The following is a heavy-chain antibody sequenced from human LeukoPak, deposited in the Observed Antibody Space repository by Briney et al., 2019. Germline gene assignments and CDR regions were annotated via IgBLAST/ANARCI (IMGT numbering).Heavy chain of an antibody. Sequence: GGSLRLSCAASGFTFSSFTMNWVRQAPGKGLEWVSYITSSSGTMYYADSVKGRFTISRDKAKNSLYLQMNSLRAEDTAVYYCARGWGTLDYWSQGTQVTVSS. D-gene: IGHD7-27*01. CDR1: GFTFSSFT. CDR3: ARGWGTLDY. J-gene: IGHJ4*02. V-gene: IGHV3-48*01. CDR2: ITSSSGTM.